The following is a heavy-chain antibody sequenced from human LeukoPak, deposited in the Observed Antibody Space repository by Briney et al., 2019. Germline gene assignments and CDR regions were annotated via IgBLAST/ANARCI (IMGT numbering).Heavy chain of an antibody. CDR1: GFTFSSYS. CDR2: ISSSSSYI. D-gene: IGHD2-15*01. CDR3: ARDQFPYCSGGSCYSSLFDY. V-gene: IGHV3-21*01. J-gene: IGHJ4*02. Sequence: GGSLRLSCAASGFTFSSYSMNWVRQAPGKGLEWVSSISSSSSYIYYADSVKGRFTISRDNAKNSLYPQMNSLRAEDTAVYYCARDQFPYCSGGSCYSSLFDYWGQGTLVTVSS.